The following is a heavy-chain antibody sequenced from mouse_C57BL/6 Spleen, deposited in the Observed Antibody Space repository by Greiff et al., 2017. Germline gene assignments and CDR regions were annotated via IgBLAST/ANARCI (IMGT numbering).Heavy chain of an antibody. CDR3: ARGGRYGNFLPYYAMDY. CDR2: ISSGRSTI. CDR1: GFTFSDYG. Sequence: EVKVVESGGGLVKPGGSLKLSCAASGFTFSDYGMHWVRQAPEKGLEWVAYISSGRSTIYYADTVKGRFTISRDNAKNTLFLQMTSLRSEDTAMYYCARGGRYGNFLPYYAMDYWGQGTSVTVSS. J-gene: IGHJ4*01. V-gene: IGHV5-17*01. D-gene: IGHD2-10*02.